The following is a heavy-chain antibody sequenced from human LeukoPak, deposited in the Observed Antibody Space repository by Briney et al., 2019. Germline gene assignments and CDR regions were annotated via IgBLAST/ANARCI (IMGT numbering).Heavy chain of an antibody. CDR2: IYYSGTT. V-gene: IGHV4-59*01. CDR1: GGSISSYY. Sequence: SETLSLTCTVSGGSISSYYWSWIRQPPGKGLEWIGYIYYSGTTNYNPSLKSRVTMSVDTSKNQFSLKLSSVTAADTAVYYCASLNGSGYYFDYWGQGTLVTVSS. D-gene: IGHD3-3*01. CDR3: ASLNGSGYYFDY. J-gene: IGHJ4*02.